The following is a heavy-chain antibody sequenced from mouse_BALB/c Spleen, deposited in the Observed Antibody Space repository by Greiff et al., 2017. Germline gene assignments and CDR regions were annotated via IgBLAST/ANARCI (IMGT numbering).Heavy chain of an antibody. CDR2: ISSGSSTI. V-gene: IGHV5-17*02. CDR1: GFTFSSFG. Sequence: EGKLVESGGGLVQPGGSRKLSCAASGFTFSSFGMHWVRQAPEKGLEWVAYISSGSSTIYYADTVKGRFTISRDNPKNTLFLQMTSLRSEDTAMYYCARSAGLGFDYWGQGTTLTVSS. D-gene: IGHD4-1*01. J-gene: IGHJ2*01. CDR3: ARSAGLGFDY.